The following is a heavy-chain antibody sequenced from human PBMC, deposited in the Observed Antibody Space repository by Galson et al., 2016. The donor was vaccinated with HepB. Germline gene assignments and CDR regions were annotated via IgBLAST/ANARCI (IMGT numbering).Heavy chain of an antibody. J-gene: IGHJ5*02. D-gene: IGHD3-16*01. V-gene: IGHV1-69*13. CDR2: IIAIFGTA. Sequence: SVKVSCKASGGIFNSYGITWVRQAPGQGLEWMGGIIAIFGTANYAQSFQGRVTITADESTSTVYMELSSLRSEDTAVYYCARARGYHYVSWFDPWGQGTLVTVSS. CDR1: GGIFNSYG. CDR3: ARARGYHYVSWFDP.